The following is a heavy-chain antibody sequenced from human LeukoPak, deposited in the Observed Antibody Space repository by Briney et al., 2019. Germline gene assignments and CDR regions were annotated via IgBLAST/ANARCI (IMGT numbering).Heavy chain of an antibody. Sequence: GGSLRLSCAASGFTFRSYETNWVRQAPGKGLEWVSYISSSGHTVYYADSVKGRFTISRDNGKMSLFLQMDSLRAEDSAVYYCARGYYDSGDYYQAFDYWGQGILVTVSS. J-gene: IGHJ4*02. CDR3: ARGYYDSGDYYQAFDY. D-gene: IGHD3-22*01. CDR2: ISSSGHTV. V-gene: IGHV3-48*03. CDR1: GFTFRSYE.